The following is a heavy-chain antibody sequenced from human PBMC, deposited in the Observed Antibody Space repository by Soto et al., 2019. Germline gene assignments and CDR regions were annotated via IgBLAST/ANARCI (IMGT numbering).Heavy chain of an antibody. Sequence: QVQLVQSGAEVKKPGASVKVSCKASGYTFTSYGISWVRQAPGQGLEWMGWISAYNGNTNYAQKLQGRVTMTTDTSTTTAEMERRSLRYDDSVVYYCARVWAAAAPFAYWGQGTLVTVSS. J-gene: IGHJ4*02. CDR1: GYTFTSYG. CDR2: ISAYNGNT. CDR3: ARVWAAAAPFAY. D-gene: IGHD2-2*01. V-gene: IGHV1-18*01.